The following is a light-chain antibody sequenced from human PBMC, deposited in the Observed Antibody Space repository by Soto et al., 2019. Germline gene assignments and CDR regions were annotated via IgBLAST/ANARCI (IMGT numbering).Light chain of an antibody. Sequence: QSVLTQPASVSGSPRQSITISCTGTSSDVGSHNFVSWYQQHPGKAPELMIYEVSKRPSGVSNRFSGSKSGNTASLTISGLQAEDEADYYCYSYVGSISFGGGTKVTVL. CDR3: YSYVGSIS. J-gene: IGLJ2*01. CDR2: EVS. V-gene: IGLV2-23*02. CDR1: SSDVGSHNF.